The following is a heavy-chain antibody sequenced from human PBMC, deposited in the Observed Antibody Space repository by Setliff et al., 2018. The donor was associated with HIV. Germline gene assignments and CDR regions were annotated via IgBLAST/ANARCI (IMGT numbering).Heavy chain of an antibody. CDR1: GFTFSGYE. Sequence: GGSLRLSCAASGFTFSGYEMDWFRQAPGKGLEWVSYITGSSDTIYYADSVKGRFTISRDNAKNSLNLQMNSLRAEDTAVYYCARVRSPFYFDYWGQGTLVTVSS. CDR3: ARVRSPFYFDY. CDR2: ITGSSDTI. J-gene: IGHJ4*02. V-gene: IGHV3-48*03.